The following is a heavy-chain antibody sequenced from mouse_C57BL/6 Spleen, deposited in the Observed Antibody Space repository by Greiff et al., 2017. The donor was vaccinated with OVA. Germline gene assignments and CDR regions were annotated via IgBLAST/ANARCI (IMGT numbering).Heavy chain of an antibody. Sequence: EVQLQESGPELVKPGASVKISCKASGYSFTGYYMNWVKQSPEKSLEWIGEINPSTGGTTYNQKFKAKATLTVDKSSSTAYMQLKSLTSEYSAVYYCARVYYDYYAMDYWGQGTSVTVSS. CDR1: GYSFTGYY. J-gene: IGHJ4*01. CDR3: ARVYYDYYAMDY. V-gene: IGHV1-42*01. D-gene: IGHD2-1*01. CDR2: INPSTGGT.